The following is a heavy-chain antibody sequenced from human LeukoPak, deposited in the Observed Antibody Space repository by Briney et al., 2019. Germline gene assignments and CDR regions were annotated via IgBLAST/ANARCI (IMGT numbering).Heavy chain of an antibody. Sequence: PSQTLSLTCTVSGGSISSGSYCWSWIRQPAGKGLEWIGRIYTSGSTNYNPSLKSRVTISVDTSKNQFSLKLSSVTAADTAVYYCARGMATNYLGNYYYYGMDVWGQGTTVTVSS. CDR2: IYTSGST. CDR3: ARGMATNYLGNYYYYGMDV. CDR1: GGSISSGSYC. D-gene: IGHD5-24*01. J-gene: IGHJ6*02. V-gene: IGHV4-61*02.